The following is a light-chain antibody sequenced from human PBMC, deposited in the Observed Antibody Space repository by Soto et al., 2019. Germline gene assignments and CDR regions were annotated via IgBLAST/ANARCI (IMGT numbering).Light chain of an antibody. Sequence: DIQMTQSPSSLSASVGDRVTITCRASQSISSYLNWYQQKPGKAPKLLIYAASSLQSGVPSRFSGSGSGTDFTLAIRSLQPEDFXTYYCQQSYTTPYTFGQGTKLEIK. J-gene: IGKJ2*01. V-gene: IGKV1-39*01. CDR1: QSISSY. CDR2: AAS. CDR3: QQSYTTPYT.